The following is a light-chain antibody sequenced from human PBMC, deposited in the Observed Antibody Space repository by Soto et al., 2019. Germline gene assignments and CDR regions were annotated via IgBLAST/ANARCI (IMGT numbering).Light chain of an antibody. CDR2: RNN. J-gene: IGLJ2*01. Sequence: QSVLTQPPSASGTPGQSVPIACSGSSSNIGSNYVYWYQQLPGTAPKLLIYRNNQRPSGVPDRFSGSKSGTSASLAISGLRSEDEADYYCAAWDDSLSGHVVFGGGTKLTVL. V-gene: IGLV1-47*01. CDR1: SSNIGSNY. CDR3: AAWDDSLSGHVV.